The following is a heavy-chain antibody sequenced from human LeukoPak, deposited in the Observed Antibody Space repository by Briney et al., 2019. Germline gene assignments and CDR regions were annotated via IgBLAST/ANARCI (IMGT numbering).Heavy chain of an antibody. CDR3: AQDWEDIVVIAATLGH. J-gene: IGHJ4*02. V-gene: IGHV3-23*01. CDR2: ISGSGGNA. CDR1: GFTFSSYA. Sequence: PGGSLRLSCAVSGFTFSSYAMSWVRQAPGKGLQWVSAISGSGGNAYYAASVKGRFIISRDNSENTLYLQMNSLRDKDTAIYYCAQDWEDIVVIAATLGHWGQGALVTVSS. D-gene: IGHD2-15*01.